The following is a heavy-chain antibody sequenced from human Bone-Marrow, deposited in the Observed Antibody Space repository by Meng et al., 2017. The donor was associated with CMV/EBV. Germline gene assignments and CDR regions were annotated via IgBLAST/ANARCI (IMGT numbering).Heavy chain of an antibody. CDR3: AKGGGGSGYAY. V-gene: IGHV3-23*01. CDR2: INDSGGST. CDR1: GFTFSSYW. D-gene: IGHD3-3*01. Sequence: GGSLRLSCAASGFTFSSYWMHWVRQAPGKGLVWVSRINDSGGSTYYADSVKGRFTISRDNSKNSLYLQMNSLRAEDTAVYYCAKGGGGSGYAYWGQGTLVTVSS. J-gene: IGHJ4*02.